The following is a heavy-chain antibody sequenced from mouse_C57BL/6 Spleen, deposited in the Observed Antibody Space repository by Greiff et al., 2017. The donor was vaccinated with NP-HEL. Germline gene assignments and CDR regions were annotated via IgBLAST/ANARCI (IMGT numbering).Heavy chain of an antibody. J-gene: IGHJ4*01. D-gene: IGHD1-1*01. CDR1: GYSITSGYY. CDR2: ISYDGSN. CDR3: ARDGSSYDYYARDY. V-gene: IGHV3-6*01. Sequence: EVQLQESGPGLVKPSQSLSLTCSVTGYSITSGYYWNWIRQFPGNKLEWMGYISYDGSNNYNPSLKNRISITRDTSKNQFFMKLNSVTTEDTATYYGARDGSSYDYYARDYWGQGTSVTVSS.